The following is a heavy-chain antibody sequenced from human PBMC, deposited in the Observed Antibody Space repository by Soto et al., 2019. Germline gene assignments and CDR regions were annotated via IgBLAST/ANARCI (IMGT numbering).Heavy chain of an antibody. CDR2: IYSGGST. D-gene: IGHD1-7*01. CDR1: GFTVSSNY. CDR3: ARDGSPLSELLPFDY. Sequence: GSLRLSCAASGFTVSSNYMSWVRQAPGKGLEWVSVIYSGGSTYYADSVKGRFTISRDNSKNTLYLQMNSLRAEDTAVYHCARDGSPLSELLPFDYWGQRTLVTVSS. V-gene: IGHV3-66*01. J-gene: IGHJ4*02.